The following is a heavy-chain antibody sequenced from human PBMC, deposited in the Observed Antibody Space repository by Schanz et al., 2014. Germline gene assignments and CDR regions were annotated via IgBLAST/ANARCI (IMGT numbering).Heavy chain of an antibody. Sequence: QVQLVESGGGLVKPGGSLRLSCAASGFTFSDYYMSWIRQAPGKGLEWVSYVSSSSSYTHYADSVKGRFTISRDNAKNSLYLQMNSRRAEDTAVYYCARPPHDSSGYYPFDYWGQGTLVTVSS. CDR1: GFTFSDYY. D-gene: IGHD3-22*01. V-gene: IGHV3-11*05. CDR3: ARPPHDSSGYYPFDY. CDR2: VSSSSSYT. J-gene: IGHJ4*02.